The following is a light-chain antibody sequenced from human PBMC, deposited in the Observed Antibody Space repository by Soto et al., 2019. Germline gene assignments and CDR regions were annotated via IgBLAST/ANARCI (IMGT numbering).Light chain of an antibody. V-gene: IGKV3-11*01. CDR3: RQRSKRPPIT. CDR1: QSAGNF. J-gene: IGKJ5*01. CDR2: YIS. Sequence: EIVMTQSPATLSVSPGETASLSCRASQSAGNFLAWYQQKPGQAPRLLIYYISTRATDIPARFSAGGSGTDFTLTISSLEPEDFAVYYCRQRSKRPPITFGQGTRLEIK.